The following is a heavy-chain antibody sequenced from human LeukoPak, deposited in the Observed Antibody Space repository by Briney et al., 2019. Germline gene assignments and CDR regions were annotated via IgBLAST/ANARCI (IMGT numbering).Heavy chain of an antibody. J-gene: IGHJ3*02. CDR2: ISSSGSS. D-gene: IGHD3-22*01. V-gene: IGHV4-61*02. Sequence: SETLSLTCTVSGDSISSGDYYWSWIRQPAGKGLEWIGRISSSGSSNYNPSLKSRVTISVDTSKNQFSLKLSSVTAADTAVYFCARGPYSYDSSGAFDIWGQGTMVTVSS. CDR3: ARGPYSYDSSGAFDI. CDR1: GDSISSGDYY.